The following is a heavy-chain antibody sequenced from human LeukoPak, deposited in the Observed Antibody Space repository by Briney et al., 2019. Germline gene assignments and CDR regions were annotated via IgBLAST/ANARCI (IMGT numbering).Heavy chain of an antibody. V-gene: IGHV3-23*01. D-gene: IGHD3-9*01. CDR3: AKVKLRYFDLYYFDY. Sequence: GGSLRLSCAASGFTFSSHSMNWVRQAPGKGLEWVSAISGSGGSTYYADSVKGRFTISRDNSKNTLYLQMNSLRAEDTAVYYCAKVKLRYFDLYYFDYWGQGTLVTVSS. J-gene: IGHJ4*02. CDR1: GFTFSSHS. CDR2: ISGSGGST.